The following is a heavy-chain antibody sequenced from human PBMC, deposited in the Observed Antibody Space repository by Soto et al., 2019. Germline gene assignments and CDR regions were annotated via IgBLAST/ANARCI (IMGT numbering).Heavy chain of an antibody. J-gene: IGHJ6*02. D-gene: IGHD1-26*01. CDR2: IYKSGST. CDR3: ARLMWEPQHRAAVDV. Sequence: QLQLQESGPRLVKPSETLSLTCTVSGGSISRGSFYWGWIRQSPGKGLEWIGSIYKSGSTQYNPSLKSRLTISVDTSKNQFSLHLSSLTAVDTAVYCCARLMWEPQHRAAVDVWVQGTTVTVSS. CDR1: GGSISRGSFY. V-gene: IGHV4-39*01.